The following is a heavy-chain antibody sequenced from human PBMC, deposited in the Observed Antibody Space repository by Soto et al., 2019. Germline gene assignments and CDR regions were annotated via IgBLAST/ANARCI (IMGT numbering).Heavy chain of an antibody. Sequence: QVQLQQGGAGLLKPSETLSLTCAVYGGSFSGYYWSWIRQPPGKGLEWIGEINHSGSTNYNPSLKSRVTISVDASKNQFSLKLSSVTAADTAVYYCARGRGGTIFGVVIMRPNWLDPWGQGTLVTVSA. D-gene: IGHD3-3*01. CDR2: INHSGST. V-gene: IGHV4-34*01. J-gene: IGHJ5*02. CDR3: ARGRGGTIFGVVIMRPNWLDP. CDR1: GGSFSGYY.